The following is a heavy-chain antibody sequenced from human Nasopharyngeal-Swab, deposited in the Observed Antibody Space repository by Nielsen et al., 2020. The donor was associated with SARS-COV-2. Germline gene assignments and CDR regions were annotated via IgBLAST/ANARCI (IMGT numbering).Heavy chain of an antibody. D-gene: IGHD3-3*01. V-gene: IGHV1-58*01. CDR1: GFTFTSSA. Sequence: SVKVSCKAAGFTFTSSAVQWVRQARGQRLEWIGWIVVGSGNTNYAQKFQERVTITRDMSTSTAYMELSSLRSEDTAVYYCAAGVYYDFWSGYPPLDYWGQGTLVTVSS. J-gene: IGHJ4*02. CDR3: AAGVYYDFWSGYPPLDY. CDR2: IVVGSGNT.